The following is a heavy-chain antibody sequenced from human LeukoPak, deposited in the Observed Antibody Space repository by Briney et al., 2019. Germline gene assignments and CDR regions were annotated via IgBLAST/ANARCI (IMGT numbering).Heavy chain of an antibody. CDR2: ISAYNGNT. Sequence: ASVKVSCKASGYTFTSYGISWVRQAPGQGLEWMGRISAYNGNTNYAQKLQGRVTMTTDTSTSTAYMELRSLRSDDTAVYYCARDSRVVVVAAILSGLSWFDPWGQGTLVTVSS. V-gene: IGHV1-18*01. J-gene: IGHJ5*02. CDR1: GYTFTSYG. CDR3: ARDSRVVVVAAILSGLSWFDP. D-gene: IGHD2-15*01.